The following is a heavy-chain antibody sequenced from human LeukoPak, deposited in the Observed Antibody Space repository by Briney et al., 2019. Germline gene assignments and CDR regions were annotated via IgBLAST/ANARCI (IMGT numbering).Heavy chain of an antibody. CDR2: INSDGSST. CDR1: GFTFTSYW. J-gene: IGHJ4*02. Sequence: GGSLRLSCAASGFTFTSYWMHWVRQAPGKGLVWVSRINSDGSSTNYADSVKGRFTISRDNAKNTLYLQVNSLRAEDTAVYFCARGTNYYDSTGMSDWDQGTLVTVSS. D-gene: IGHD3-22*01. V-gene: IGHV3-74*01. CDR3: ARGTNYYDSTGMSD.